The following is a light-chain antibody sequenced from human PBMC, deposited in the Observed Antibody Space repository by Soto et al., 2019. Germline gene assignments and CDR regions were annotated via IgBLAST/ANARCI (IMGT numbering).Light chain of an antibody. V-gene: IGLV2-14*03. CDR1: SSDVGGYNY. CDR3: SSYTSRSTVV. CDR2: DVS. Sequence: QPVLTQPASVSGSPGQSITLSCTGTSSDVGGYNYVSWYQQHPGKAPKLMIYDVSNRPSGVSNRFSGSKSGNTASLTISGLQAEDEADYYCSSYTSRSTVVFGGGTKLTVL. J-gene: IGLJ2*01.